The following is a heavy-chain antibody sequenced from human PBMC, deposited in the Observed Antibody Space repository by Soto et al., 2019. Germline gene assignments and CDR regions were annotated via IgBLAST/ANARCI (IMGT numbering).Heavy chain of an antibody. CDR2: INPSDGGT. Sequence: VASVKVSCKASGGTFSSYAISWVRQAPGQGLDWMGIINPSDGGTSYAQKFQGRVTMARDTSTSTVYMELSSLRSEDTAVYYCARVGLVAAKGYYDYWGQGTLVTVSS. V-gene: IGHV1-46*01. J-gene: IGHJ4*02. CDR3: ARVGLVAAKGYYDY. CDR1: GGTFSSYA. D-gene: IGHD5-12*01.